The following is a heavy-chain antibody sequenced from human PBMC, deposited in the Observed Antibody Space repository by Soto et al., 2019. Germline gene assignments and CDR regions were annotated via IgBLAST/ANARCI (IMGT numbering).Heavy chain of an antibody. J-gene: IGHJ3*02. V-gene: IGHV3-30*18. D-gene: IGHD3-10*01. CDR2: ISYDGSNK. CDR3: AKDGSYDAFDI. CDR1: GFTFSSYG. Sequence: PGGSLRLSCAASGFTFSSYGMHWVRQAPGKGLEWVAVISYDGSNKYYADSVKGRFTISRDNSKNTLYLQMNSLRAEDTAVYYCAKDGSYDAFDIWGQATMVTVSS.